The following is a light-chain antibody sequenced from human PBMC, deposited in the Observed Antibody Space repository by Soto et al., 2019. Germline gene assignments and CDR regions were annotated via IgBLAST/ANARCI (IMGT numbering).Light chain of an antibody. CDR2: LNSDGSH. CDR3: QTWGADSVI. V-gene: IGLV4-69*01. Sequence: QAVVTQSPSASASLGASVKLTCTLSSGHSSYAIAWHQQQPEKGPRFLMKLNSDGSHSQGDGISDRLPGSRSGAERYLTISSLQSEDEADLYCQTWGADSVIFGGGTKLTVL. J-gene: IGLJ2*01. CDR1: SGHSSYA.